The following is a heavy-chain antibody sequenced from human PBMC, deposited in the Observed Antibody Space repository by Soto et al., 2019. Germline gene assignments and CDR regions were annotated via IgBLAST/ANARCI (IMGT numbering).Heavy chain of an antibody. CDR2: IIPIFGTA. Sequence: QVQLVQSGAEVKKPGSSVKVSCKTSGGTFSTYSIVWVRQAPGEGLEWMGGIIPIFGTANYAQKLQDRVTMTADKSTNTAFMELSSLKSEDTAMYYCASSSGNNYGVGTNYYFDYWGQGPLVTVSS. V-gene: IGHV1-69*06. D-gene: IGHD1-26*01. CDR3: ASSSGNNYGVGTNYYFDY. CDR1: GGTFSTYS. J-gene: IGHJ4*02.